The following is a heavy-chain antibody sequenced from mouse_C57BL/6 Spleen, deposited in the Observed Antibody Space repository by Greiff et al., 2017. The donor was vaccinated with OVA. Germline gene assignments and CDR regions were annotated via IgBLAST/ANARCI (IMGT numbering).Heavy chain of an antibody. D-gene: IGHD2-4*01. CDR3: ARIYYDNDGYFDV. V-gene: IGHV2-2*01. J-gene: IGHJ1*03. CDR2: IWSGGST. Sequence: VQLQQSGPGLVQPSQSLSITCTVSGFSLTSYGVHWVRQSPGKGLEWLGVIWSGGSTDYNAAFISRLSISKDNSKSQVFFKMNSLQADDTAIYYCARIYYDNDGYFDVWGTGTTVTVSS. CDR1: GFSLTSYG.